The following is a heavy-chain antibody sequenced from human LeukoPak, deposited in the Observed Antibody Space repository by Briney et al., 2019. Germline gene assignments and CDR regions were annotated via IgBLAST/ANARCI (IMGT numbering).Heavy chain of an antibody. J-gene: IGHJ4*02. CDR1: GFTFDDYA. V-gene: IGHV3-9*03. Sequence: PGRSLRLSCAASGFTFDDYAMHWVRQAPGKGLEWASGISWNSGSIGYADSVKGRFTISRDNAKNSLYLQMNSLRAEDMALYYCAKDGGYSSSWWDYYFDYWGQGTLVTVSS. CDR2: ISWNSGSI. D-gene: IGHD6-13*01. CDR3: AKDGGYSSSWWDYYFDY.